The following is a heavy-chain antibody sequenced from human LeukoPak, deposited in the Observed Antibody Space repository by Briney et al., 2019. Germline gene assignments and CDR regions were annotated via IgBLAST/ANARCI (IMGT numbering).Heavy chain of an antibody. CDR2: IKEDGREK. CDR3: ARVEGGATAFSSSVHTYYYYCLDV. D-gene: IGHD6-13*01. V-gene: IGHV3-7*01. Sequence: PGGSLRLSCTVSGFTVSSNSMSWVRQAPGKGLEWVANIKEDGREKNYVESVKGRFTISRDNAKKSLFLDMNNLRADDTAVYYCARVEGGATAFSSSVHTYYYYCLDVWGTGTTVIVSS. J-gene: IGHJ6*03. CDR1: GFTVSSNS.